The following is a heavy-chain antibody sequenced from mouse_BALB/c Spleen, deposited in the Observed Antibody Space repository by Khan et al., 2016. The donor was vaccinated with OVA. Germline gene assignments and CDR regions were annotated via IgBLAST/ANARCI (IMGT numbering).Heavy chain of an antibody. CDR1: GYTFTDFN. CDR2: IFPNNGDT. D-gene: IGHD2-2*01. J-gene: IGHJ3*01. V-gene: IGHV1S29*02. Sequence: VRLQQSGPDLVKPGASVRISCKTSGYTFTDFNLDWVKQSHGKSLEWIGHIFPNNGDTGYNQKFKTKATLTVDSSSSTAYMDLRSLTSEDSAVYYCARSGYDSFAYWGQGTLVTVSA. CDR3: ARSGYDSFAY.